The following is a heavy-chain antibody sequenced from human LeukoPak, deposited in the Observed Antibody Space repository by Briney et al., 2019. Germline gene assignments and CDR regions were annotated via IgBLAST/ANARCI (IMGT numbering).Heavy chain of an antibody. J-gene: IGHJ6*02. CDR2: IIPILGIA. CDR3: ARDREYYDILTGYYYGMDV. D-gene: IGHD3-9*01. Sequence: ASVKVSCKASGGTFSSYAISRVRQAPGQGLEWMGRIIPILGIANYAQKFQGRVTITADKSTSTAYMELSSLRSEDTAVYYCARDREYYDILTGYYYGMDVWGQGTTVTVSS. V-gene: IGHV1-69*04. CDR1: GGTFSSYA.